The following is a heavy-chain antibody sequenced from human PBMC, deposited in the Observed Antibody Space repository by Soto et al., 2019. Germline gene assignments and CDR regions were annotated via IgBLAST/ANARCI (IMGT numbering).Heavy chain of an antibody. CDR1: GYTFNNYD. D-gene: IGHD2-2*01. CDR3: ARGRLYQLLSGNDAFDI. CDR2: ISPHNGNT. Sequence: GASVKVSCKASGYTFNNYDIHWVRQAPGQGLEWMGWISPHNGNTIYAQKLQDRVTMTTDTSTSTAYMELRSLRSDDTAVYFCARGRLYQLLSGNDAFDIWGQGTVVTVSS. V-gene: IGHV1-18*01. J-gene: IGHJ3*02.